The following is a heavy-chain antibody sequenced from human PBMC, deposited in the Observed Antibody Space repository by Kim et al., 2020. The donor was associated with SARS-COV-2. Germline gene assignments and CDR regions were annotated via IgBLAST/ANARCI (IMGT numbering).Heavy chain of an antibody. J-gene: IGHJ6*02. CDR2: IWYDGSNK. Sequence: GGSLRLSCAASGFTFSSYGMHWVRQAPGKGLEWVAVIWYDGSNKYYADSVKGRFTISRDNSKNTLYLQMNSLRAEDTAVYYCARDPSRITGTTRGQTNYYYYGMDVWGQGTTVTVSS. CDR1: GFTFSSYG. CDR3: ARDPSRITGTTRGQTNYYYYGMDV. V-gene: IGHV3-33*01. D-gene: IGHD1-7*01.